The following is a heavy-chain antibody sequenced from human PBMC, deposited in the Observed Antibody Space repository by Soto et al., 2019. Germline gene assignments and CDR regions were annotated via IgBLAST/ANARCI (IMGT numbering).Heavy chain of an antibody. CDR2: IIPIFGTA. D-gene: IGHD6-13*01. V-gene: IGHV1-69*13. J-gene: IGHJ6*02. CDR1: GGTFSSYA. Sequence: SVKVSCKVSGGTFSSYAISWVRQAPGQGLEWMGGIIPIFGTANYAQKFQGRVTITADESTSTAYMELSSLRSEDTAVYYCARDGGIAAAGKYYYGMDVWGQGTTVTVSS. CDR3: ARDGGIAAAGKYYYGMDV.